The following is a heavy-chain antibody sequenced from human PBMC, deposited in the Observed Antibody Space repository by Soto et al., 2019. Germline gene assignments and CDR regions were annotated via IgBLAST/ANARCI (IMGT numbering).Heavy chain of an antibody. Sequence: GASVKVSCKASGDTFSSYAISWVRQAPGQGLEWMGGIIPIFGTANYAQKFQGRVTITADESTSTAYMELSSLRSEDTAVYYCASYREDSYGYYYGMDVWGQGTTVTVSS. CDR3: ASYREDSYGYYYGMDV. D-gene: IGHD5-18*01. CDR1: GDTFSSYA. V-gene: IGHV1-69*13. J-gene: IGHJ6*02. CDR2: IIPIFGTA.